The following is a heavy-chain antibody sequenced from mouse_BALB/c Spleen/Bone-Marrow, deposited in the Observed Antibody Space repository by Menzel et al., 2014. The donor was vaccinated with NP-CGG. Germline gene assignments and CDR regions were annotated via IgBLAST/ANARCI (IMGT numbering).Heavy chain of an antibody. V-gene: IGHV4-1*02. D-gene: IGHD1-1*01. CDR3: ARLNYYGNLFV. J-gene: IGHJ1*01. Sequence: EVQLQQSGGGLVQPGGSLKLSCAASGFDFSRYWMSWVRQAPGKGLEWIGEINPDSSTINYTPSLKDKFIISRDNDKNTLYLQMSKVRSEDTALYYCARLNYYGNLFVWGAGTTVTVSS. CDR2: INPDSSTI. CDR1: GFDFSRYW.